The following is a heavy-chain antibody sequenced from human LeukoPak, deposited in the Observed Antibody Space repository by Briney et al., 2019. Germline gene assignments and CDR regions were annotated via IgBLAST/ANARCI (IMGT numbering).Heavy chain of an antibody. V-gene: IGHV3-48*01. CDR3: VRDHHRRLYDNQARDTFDI. J-gene: IGHJ3*02. Sequence: GGSLRLSCAASGFIFSSYSMNWVRQAPGKGLEWVSYISSSSSTIYYVDSVKGRFTISRDNAKNSLYLQMNSLRAEDTAVYYCVRDHHRRLYDNQARDTFDIWGQGTMVTVSS. CDR2: ISSSSSTI. CDR1: GFIFSSYS. D-gene: IGHD3-22*01.